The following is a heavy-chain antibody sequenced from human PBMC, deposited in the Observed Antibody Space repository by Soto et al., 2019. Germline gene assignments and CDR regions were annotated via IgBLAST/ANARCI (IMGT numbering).Heavy chain of an antibody. V-gene: IGHV3-21*01. Sequence: ETLSVTCTVAGDSMSSYYWSWIRPDTGKGLEWVSSISSSSSYIYYADSVKGRFTISRDNAKNSLYLQMNSLRAEDTAVYYCARDSQRPGYCSGGSCYAYGMDVWGQGTTVTVSS. CDR2: ISSSSSYI. CDR1: GDSMSSYY. D-gene: IGHD2-15*01. CDR3: ARDSQRPGYCSGGSCYAYGMDV. J-gene: IGHJ6*02.